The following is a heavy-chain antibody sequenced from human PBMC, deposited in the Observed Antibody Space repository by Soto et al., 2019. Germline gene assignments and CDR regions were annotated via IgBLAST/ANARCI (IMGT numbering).Heavy chain of an antibody. V-gene: IGHV3-23*01. CDR2: ISGSGGST. J-gene: IGHJ4*02. CDR1: GFTFSSYA. D-gene: IGHD5-18*01. CDR3: AKDFTSMVHFDY. Sequence: EVQLLESGGGLVQPGGSLRLSCAASGFTFSSYAMSWVRQAPGKGLEWVSAISGSGGSTYYADSVKGRFTIPRDNSKNTLYLQMNSLRAEYKAVYYCAKDFTSMVHFDYWGQVTLVTVAS.